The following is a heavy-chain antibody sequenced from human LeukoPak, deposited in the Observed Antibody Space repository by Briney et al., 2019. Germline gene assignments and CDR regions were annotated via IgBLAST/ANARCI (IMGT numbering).Heavy chain of an antibody. Sequence: PGGSLRLSCAASGVTVSSQYMNWVRRAPGKGLEWVSVIYGVDGTSYADSVKGRFTISRDNSKNTVYLQVNSLRVKDTALYYCASDLIYWGQGTLVTVSS. CDR1: GVTVSSQY. CDR3: ASDLIY. CDR2: IYGVDGT. V-gene: IGHV3-53*01. J-gene: IGHJ4*02.